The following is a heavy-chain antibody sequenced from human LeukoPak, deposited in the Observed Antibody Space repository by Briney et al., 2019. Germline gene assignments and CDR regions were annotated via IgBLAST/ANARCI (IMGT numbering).Heavy chain of an antibody. J-gene: IGHJ4*02. Sequence: SETLSLTCTVSGGSISSYYWRLIRQPPGKGLEWIGYIYYSGSTNYNPSLKSRVTISVDTSKNQFSLKLSSVTAADTAVYYCARGGHYYDSSGYPFDYWGQGTLVTVSS. CDR1: GGSISSYY. D-gene: IGHD3-22*01. V-gene: IGHV4-59*01. CDR3: ARGGHYYDSSGYPFDY. CDR2: IYYSGST.